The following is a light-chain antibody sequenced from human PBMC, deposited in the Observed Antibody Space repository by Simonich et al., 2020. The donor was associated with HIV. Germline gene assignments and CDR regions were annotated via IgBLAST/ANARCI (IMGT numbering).Light chain of an antibody. CDR2: AAS. CDR1: QGISSW. V-gene: IGKV1-12*01. J-gene: IGKJ2*01. CDR3: QQSYSTAPYT. Sequence: DIQMTQSPSSVSASVGDRVTITCRASQGISSWFAWYQQKPGKAPKLLIYAASSLQSGVPSRFSGGGSETEFTLTISSLQPEDSATYFCQQSYSTAPYTFGLGTNLEIK.